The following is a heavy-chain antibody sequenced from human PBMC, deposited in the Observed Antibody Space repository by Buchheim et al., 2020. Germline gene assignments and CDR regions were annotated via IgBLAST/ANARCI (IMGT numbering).Heavy chain of an antibody. V-gene: IGHV3-23*01. CDR3: AKDSVARNDRLDAFDL. J-gene: IGHJ3*01. CDR2: GGGGTDT. Sequence: EVHFLESGGGLVQPGGSLRLSCVASGFIFRDYAVSWVRQAPGKGLEWVSAGGGGTDTYYADSVKGRFTVSRDNSKNTLFLQMNSLRVEDTAVYYCAKDSVARNDRLDAFDLWGQGT. D-gene: IGHD6-19*01. CDR1: GFIFRDYA.